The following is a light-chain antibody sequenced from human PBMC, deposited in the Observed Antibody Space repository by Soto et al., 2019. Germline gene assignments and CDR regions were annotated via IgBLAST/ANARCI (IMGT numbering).Light chain of an antibody. J-gene: IGLJ2*01. CDR2: DVS. CDR3: SSYTSSSTLG. Sequence: QSVLTQPASVSGSPGQSITISCTGTSSDVGGYNYVSWYQQHPGKAPNLMIYDVSNRPSGVSNRFSGSKSGNTASLTISGLQAEDEDAYYCSSYTSSSTLGFGGGTKLTVL. V-gene: IGLV2-14*01. CDR1: SSDVGGYNY.